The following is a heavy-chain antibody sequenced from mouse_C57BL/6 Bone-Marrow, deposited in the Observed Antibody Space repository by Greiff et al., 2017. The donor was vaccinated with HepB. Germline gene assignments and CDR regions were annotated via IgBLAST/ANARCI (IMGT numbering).Heavy chain of an antibody. Sequence: VKLMESDAELVKPGASVKISCKVSGYTFTDHTIHWMKQRPEQGLEWIGDIYPRDGSTKYNEKFKGKATLTADKSSSTAYMQLNSLTSEDSAVYFCATVVATNYYAMDYWGQGTSVTVSS. D-gene: IGHD1-1*01. CDR1: GYTFTDHT. CDR3: ATVVATNYYAMDY. CDR2: IYPRDGST. V-gene: IGHV1-78*01. J-gene: IGHJ4*01.